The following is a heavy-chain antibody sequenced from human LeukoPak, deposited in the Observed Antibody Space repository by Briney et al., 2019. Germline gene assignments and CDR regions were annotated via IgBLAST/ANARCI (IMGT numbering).Heavy chain of an antibody. J-gene: IGHJ4*02. D-gene: IGHD3-22*01. Sequence: ASVKVSCKASGYTFTGYYMHWVRQAPGQGLEWMGWINPNSGGTNYAQKFQGWVTMTRDTSISTAYMELSRLTSDDTAVYYCAKSPTGGYYDSSGWSYYFDYWGQGTLVTVSS. CDR1: GYTFTGYY. CDR2: INPNSGGT. CDR3: AKSPTGGYYDSSGWSYYFDY. V-gene: IGHV1-2*04.